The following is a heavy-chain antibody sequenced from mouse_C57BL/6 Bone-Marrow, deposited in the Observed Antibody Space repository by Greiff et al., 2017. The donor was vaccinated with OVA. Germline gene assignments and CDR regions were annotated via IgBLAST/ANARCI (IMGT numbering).Heavy chain of an antibody. V-gene: IGHV7-3*01. CDR3: ARLTEEDYFDY. CDR2: IRNKANGYTT. CDR1: GFTFTDYY. J-gene: IGHJ2*01. Sequence: EVKVVESGGGLVQPGGSLSLSCAASGFTFTDYYMSWVRQPPGKALEWLGFIRNKANGYTTEYSASVKGRFTISRDNSQSILYLQMNALRAEDSATYYCARLTEEDYFDYWGQGTTLTVSS.